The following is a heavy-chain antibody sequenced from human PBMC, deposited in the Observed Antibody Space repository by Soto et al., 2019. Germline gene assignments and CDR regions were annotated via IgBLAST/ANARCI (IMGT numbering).Heavy chain of an antibody. CDR2: ISSNGGST. V-gene: IGHV3-64D*06. CDR3: GGGYCSGGSCYYYYYGMDV. J-gene: IGHJ6*04. D-gene: IGHD2-15*01. Sequence: GGSLRLSCSASGFTFSSYAMHWVRQAPGKGLEYVSAISSNGGSTYYADSVKGRFTISRDNSKNTLYLQMSSLRAEDTAVYYCGGGYCSGGSCYYYYYGMDVWGKGTKVTVSS. CDR1: GFTFSSYA.